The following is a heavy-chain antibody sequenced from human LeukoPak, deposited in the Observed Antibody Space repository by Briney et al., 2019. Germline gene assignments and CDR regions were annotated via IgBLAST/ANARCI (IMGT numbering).Heavy chain of an antibody. CDR1: GFSFSYSW. CDR3: TTAPSGYAYMNGWHLEY. Sequence: PGGSLRLSCAASGFSFSYSWMSWVRQAPGKGPEWIGCINRKSDGDTTNYATTVKRKFTLSRDSSKNTLFLQMTSMKIEDTASYYCTTAPSGYAYMNGWHLEYWGQGALVTVSS. CDR2: INRKSDGDTT. J-gene: IGHJ4*02. D-gene: IGHD3-16*01. V-gene: IGHV3-15*01.